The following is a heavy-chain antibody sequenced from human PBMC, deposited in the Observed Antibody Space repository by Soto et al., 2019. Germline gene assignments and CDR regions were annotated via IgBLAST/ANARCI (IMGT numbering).Heavy chain of an antibody. CDR2: IYYSGST. CDR3: ARSLRDIVVVVAATIHAFDI. CDR1: GGSISSGGYY. D-gene: IGHD2-15*01. V-gene: IGHV4-31*03. J-gene: IGHJ3*02. Sequence: PSETLSLTCTVSGGSISSGGYYWSWIRQHPGKGLEWIGYIYYSGSTYYNPSLKSRVTISVDTSKNQFSLKLSSVTAADTAVYYCARSLRDIVVVVAATIHAFDIWGQGTMVTVSS.